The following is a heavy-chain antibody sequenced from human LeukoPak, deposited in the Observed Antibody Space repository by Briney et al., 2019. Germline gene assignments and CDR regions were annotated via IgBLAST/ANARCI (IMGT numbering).Heavy chain of an antibody. D-gene: IGHD5-24*01. V-gene: IGHV4-34*01. CDR2: INHSGST. J-gene: IGHJ4*02. Sequence: PSETLSLTCAVYGGSFSGYYWSWIRQPPGKGLEWIGEINHSGSTNYNPSLKSRVTISVDTSKNQFSLKLSSVTAADTAVYYCARGRRWLQSLFYFDYWGQGTLVTVSS. CDR1: GGSFSGYY. CDR3: ARGRRWLQSLFYFDY.